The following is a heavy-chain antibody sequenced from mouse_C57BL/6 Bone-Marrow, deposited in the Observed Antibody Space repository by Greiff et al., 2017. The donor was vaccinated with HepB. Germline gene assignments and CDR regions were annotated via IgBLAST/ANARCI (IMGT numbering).Heavy chain of an antibody. V-gene: IGHV1-55*01. CDR1: GYTFTSYW. CDR3: ARRVYYYGSSLSYWYFDV. D-gene: IGHD1-1*01. Sequence: VQLQQSGAELVKPGASVKMSCKASGYTFTSYWITWVKQRPGQGLEWIGDIYPGSGSTNYNEKFKSKATLTVDTSSSTAYMQLSSLTSEDSAVYYCARRVYYYGSSLSYWYFDVWGTGTTVTVSS. J-gene: IGHJ1*03. CDR2: IYPGSGST.